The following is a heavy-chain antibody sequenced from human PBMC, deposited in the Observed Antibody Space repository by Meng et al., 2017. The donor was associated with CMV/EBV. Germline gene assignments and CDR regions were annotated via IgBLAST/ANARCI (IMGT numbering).Heavy chain of an antibody. J-gene: IGHJ6*02. Sequence: GESLKISCAASGFTVSSHYMSWVRQAPGKGLEWVSVIYSGGSTYYADSVKGRFTISRDNSKNTLYLQMNSLRAEDTAVYYCARGRKTYCSSTSCYRYGMDVWGQGTTVTVSS. V-gene: IGHV3-66*02. D-gene: IGHD2-2*01. CDR2: IYSGGST. CDR1: GFTVSSHY. CDR3: ARGRKTYCSSTSCYRYGMDV.